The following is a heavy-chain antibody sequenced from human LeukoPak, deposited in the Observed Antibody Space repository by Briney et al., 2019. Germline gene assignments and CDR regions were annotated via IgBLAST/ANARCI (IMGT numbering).Heavy chain of an antibody. CDR3: ASDRVLGSGSLDN. Sequence: GGSLRLSRTASGFRFSDFWMHWVRQAPGKGLVWVSRIRGDGYDTNYADSVKGRFTISRDNAQNTLYLQMNSLRAEDTAVYYCASDRVLGSGSLDNWGQGTLVTVSS. CDR2: IRGDGYDT. V-gene: IGHV3-74*01. D-gene: IGHD3-10*01. CDR1: GFRFSDFW. J-gene: IGHJ4*02.